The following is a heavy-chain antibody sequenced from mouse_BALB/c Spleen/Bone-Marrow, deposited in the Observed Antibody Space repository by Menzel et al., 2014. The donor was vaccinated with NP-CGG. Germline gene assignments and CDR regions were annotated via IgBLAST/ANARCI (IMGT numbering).Heavy chain of an antibody. Sequence: EVKLEESGGGLVQPGGSLRLSCATSGFTFTDYYMSWVRQPPGKALEWLGFIRNKANGYTTEYSASVKGRFTISRDNSQSILYLQMNTLRAEDSATYYSARDRGLTYFDYWGQGTTLTVSS. V-gene: IGHV7-3*02. CDR2: IRNKANGYTT. J-gene: IGHJ2*01. CDR1: GFTFTDYY. CDR3: ARDRGLTYFDY. D-gene: IGHD2-4*01.